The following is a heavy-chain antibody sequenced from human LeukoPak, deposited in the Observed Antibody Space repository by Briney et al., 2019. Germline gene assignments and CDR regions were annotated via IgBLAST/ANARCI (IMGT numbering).Heavy chain of an antibody. Sequence: ASVKVSCKASGYILTSYVMHWVRQAPGQRLEWMGWINAGNGDIKYSQNFQGRFTITRDTSASTAYMELSSLRSEDTAVYYCAREPSGYGSGSFDYWGQGTLVTVSS. CDR3: AREPSGYGSGSFDY. D-gene: IGHD3-10*01. V-gene: IGHV1-3*01. CDR2: INAGNGDI. J-gene: IGHJ4*02. CDR1: GYILTSYV.